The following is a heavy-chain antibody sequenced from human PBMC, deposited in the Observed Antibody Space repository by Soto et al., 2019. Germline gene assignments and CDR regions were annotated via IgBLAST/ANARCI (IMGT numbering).Heavy chain of an antibody. CDR2: AYCRGRS. V-gene: IGHV4-39*01. J-gene: IGHJ4*02. CDR3: VSQRTSVLSHAYCDY. Sequence: NPSETLSLTCTVSGGSVSNSNYSWGWIRQSPGKGLEWIGSAYCRGRSYSKSSVKSRVTISVDTSKNQFSLNLNSVTASDTAVYYCVSQRTSVLSHAYCDYRGPGARVTVSS. D-gene: IGHD2-8*01. CDR1: GGSVSNSNYS.